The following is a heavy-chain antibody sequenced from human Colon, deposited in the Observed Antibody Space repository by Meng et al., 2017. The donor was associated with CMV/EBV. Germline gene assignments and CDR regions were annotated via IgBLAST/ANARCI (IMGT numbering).Heavy chain of an antibody. V-gene: IGHV3-74*01. D-gene: IGHD2-2*01. Sequence: GESLKISCAASGFTFSSYVMHWVRQAPGKGLVWVSRISHDGTVTTYADSVKGRFTISRDNAQNSLYLQIHSLRAEDTAVYYCARVAITDQYCSTTSCRDDAFDVWGRGTLVTVSS. J-gene: IGHJ3*01. CDR3: ARVAITDQYCSTTSCRDDAFDV. CDR2: ISHDGTVT. CDR1: GFTFSSYV.